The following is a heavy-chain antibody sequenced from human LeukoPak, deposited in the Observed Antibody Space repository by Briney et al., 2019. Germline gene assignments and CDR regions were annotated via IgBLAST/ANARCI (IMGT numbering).Heavy chain of an antibody. D-gene: IGHD1-26*01. CDR1: GGSISSFY. CDR3: ARTYSGSYEGAFDI. CDR2: IYTSGS. Sequence: SETPSLTCTVSGGSISSFYWSWIRQPAGKGLEWIGRIYTSGSNYNPSLKSRVTMSVDTSKIQFSLTLNSVTAADTAVYYCARTYSGSYEGAFDIWGQGTMVTVSS. V-gene: IGHV4-4*07. J-gene: IGHJ3*02.